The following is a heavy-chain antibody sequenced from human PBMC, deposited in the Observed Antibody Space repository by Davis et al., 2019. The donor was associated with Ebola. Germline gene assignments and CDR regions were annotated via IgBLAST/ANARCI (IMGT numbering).Heavy chain of an antibody. CDR3: ARQEVMVRVVPAANYYYYYGMDV. CDR1: GYSFTSYW. D-gene: IGHD2-2*01. Sequence: GESLKISCKGSGYSFTSYWISWVRQMPGKGLEWMGRIDPSDSYTNYSPSFQGHVTISADKSISTAYLQWSSLKASDTAMYYCARQEVMVRVVPAANYYYYYGMDVWGQGTTVTVSS. CDR2: IDPSDSYT. J-gene: IGHJ6*02. V-gene: IGHV5-10-1*01.